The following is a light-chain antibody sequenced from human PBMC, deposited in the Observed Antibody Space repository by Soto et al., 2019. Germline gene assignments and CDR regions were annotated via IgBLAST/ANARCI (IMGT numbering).Light chain of an antibody. CDR2: DVS. V-gene: IGKV3D-11*01. J-gene: IGKJ5*01. CDR1: QDISSY. Sequence: LTQSPSSLSASVGDRVAITCQASQDISSYLAWYQQKPGQAPRLLIYDVSNRATGIPARFSGSGAGTDFTLTISSLEPEDFAVYYCQQRNYWQVTFGHGTRLEI. CDR3: QQRNYWQVT.